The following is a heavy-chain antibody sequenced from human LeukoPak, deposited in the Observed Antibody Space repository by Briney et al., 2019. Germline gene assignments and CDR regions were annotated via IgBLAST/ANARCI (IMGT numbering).Heavy chain of an antibody. CDR3: AKGGLVRGGFNWFDP. D-gene: IGHD3-10*01. CDR2: IYWNSGTI. J-gene: IGHJ5*02. Sequence: GGSLRLSCAASGFTFSIYWMSWVRQAPGKGLEWVSGIYWNSGTIDYADSVRGRFTISRDNGKNSLYLQMNSLRPEDTALYYCAKGGLVRGGFNWFDPWGQGTLVTVSS. V-gene: IGHV3-9*01. CDR1: GFTFSIYW.